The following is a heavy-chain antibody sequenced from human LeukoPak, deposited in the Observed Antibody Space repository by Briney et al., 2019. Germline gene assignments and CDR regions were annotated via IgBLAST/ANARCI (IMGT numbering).Heavy chain of an antibody. V-gene: IGHV3-23*01. CDR1: GFTFSSYA. J-gene: IGHJ4*02. CDR3: AKGPLIEAAGTTRDY. CDR2: ISGSGGNT. Sequence: GGSLRLSCAASGFTFSSYAMSWVRQAPGKGLEWVSAISGSGGNTYYADSVKGRFTISRDNSKNTLYLQMNSLRAEDTAVYYCAKGPLIEAAGTTRDYWGQGTLVTVSS. D-gene: IGHD6-13*01.